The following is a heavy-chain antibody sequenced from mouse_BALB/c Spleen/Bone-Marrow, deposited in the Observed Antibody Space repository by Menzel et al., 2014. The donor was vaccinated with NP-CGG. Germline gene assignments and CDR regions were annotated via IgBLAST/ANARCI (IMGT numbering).Heavy chain of an antibody. Sequence: QVQLKQSGAELGMPGASVKMSCKASGYTFTDNWIYWVKQSPGQGLEWIGAIDTSDSYTNYNQKFMGKASLTVDASSSTAYVQVSSQTSDDSAVYYCARGGHDFSLDYWGQGTSVTVSS. CDR3: ARGGHDFSLDY. D-gene: IGHD2-4*01. V-gene: IGHV1-69*01. CDR1: GYTFTDNW. CDR2: IDTSDSYT. J-gene: IGHJ4*01.